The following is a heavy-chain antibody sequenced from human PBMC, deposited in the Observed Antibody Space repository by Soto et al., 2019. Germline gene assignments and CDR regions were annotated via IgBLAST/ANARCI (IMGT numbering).Heavy chain of an antibody. J-gene: IGHJ5*02. V-gene: IGHV4-30-2*01. CDR1: GGSISSVCYF. D-gene: IGHD2-21*02. Sequence: QLQLQESGSGLVKPSQTLSLTCAVSGGSISSVCYFWSWIRQPPGKGLEWIGNIYHSGSTYYNPCLESGVSISVDRSKNQFSLKLSSVTAADTAVYYCARVRGPYCCGDCCPPTPNWFDPWGQGTLVTVSS. CDR3: ARVRGPYCCGDCCPPTPNWFDP. CDR2: IYHSGST.